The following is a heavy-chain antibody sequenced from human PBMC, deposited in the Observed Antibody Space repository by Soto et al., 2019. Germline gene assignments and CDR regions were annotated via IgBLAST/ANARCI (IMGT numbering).Heavy chain of an antibody. V-gene: IGHV3-13*04. Sequence: EVQLVESGGGLVQPGGSLRLSCAASGFTFSSYDMHWVRQATKKGLEWVSAIGTAGDTFYPGSVKGRFTISRDNAKNSLYLQMNSLRAGDTAVYYCARVAPYAWSRAGAFDIWGQGTMVTVSS. CDR1: GFTFSSYD. CDR2: IGTAGDT. D-gene: IGHD2-8*01. J-gene: IGHJ3*02. CDR3: ARVAPYAWSRAGAFDI.